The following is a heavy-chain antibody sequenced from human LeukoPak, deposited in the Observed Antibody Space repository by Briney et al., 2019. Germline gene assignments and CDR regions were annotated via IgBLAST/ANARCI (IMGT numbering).Heavy chain of an antibody. CDR2: IWYDGSNK. CDR1: GFTFSSYG. J-gene: IGHJ4*02. CDR3: ARDYYDTSGTRYFDY. V-gene: IGHV3-33*01. D-gene: IGHD3-22*01. Sequence: GGSLRLSCAASGFTFSSYGMHWVRQAPGKGLEWVAVIWYDGSNKYYADSVKGRFTISRDNSKNTLYLQMNSLRAEDTAVYYCARDYYDTSGTRYFDYWGQGTLVTVSS.